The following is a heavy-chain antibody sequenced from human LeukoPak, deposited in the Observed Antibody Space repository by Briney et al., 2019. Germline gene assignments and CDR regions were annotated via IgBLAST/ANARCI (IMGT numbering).Heavy chain of an antibody. D-gene: IGHD3-22*01. Sequence: GASVKVSCKASGYTFSSYYIHWVRQAPGQGLEWMGIINPSGGSTTYAQKFQGRVTMTRDTSTSTVYMELSSLRSGDTAVYYCARAPYYDSSGPQFDYWGQGTLVTVSS. J-gene: IGHJ4*02. CDR2: INPSGGST. CDR1: GYTFSSYY. CDR3: ARAPYYDSSGPQFDY. V-gene: IGHV1-46*01.